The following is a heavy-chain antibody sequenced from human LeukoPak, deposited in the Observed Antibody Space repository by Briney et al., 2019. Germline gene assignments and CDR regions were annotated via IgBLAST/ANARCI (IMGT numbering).Heavy chain of an antibody. D-gene: IGHD6-13*01. V-gene: IGHV5-51*01. CDR2: IYPGDSDT. J-gene: IGHJ4*02. Sequence: GESLQISCKGSGSRFTSYWIGWVRQMPGKGLEWMGVIYPGDSDTRYSPSFQGHVTISADKCISTAYLQWSSLKASDTAMYYCALGSGSSWYYFDYWGQGTLVTVSS. CDR1: GSRFTSYW. CDR3: ALGSGSSWYYFDY.